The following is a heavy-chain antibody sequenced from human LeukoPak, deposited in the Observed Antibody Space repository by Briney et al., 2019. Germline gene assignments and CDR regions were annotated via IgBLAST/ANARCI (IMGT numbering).Heavy chain of an antibody. J-gene: IGHJ6*02. CDR2: ISGSGGST. CDR1: GSTFSSYA. CDR3: AKDHLSASHYDFWSGYYTGQDYYYGMDV. D-gene: IGHD3-3*01. Sequence: PGGSLRLSCAASGSTFSSYAMSWVRQAPGKGLEWVSAISGSGGSTYYADSVKGRFTISRDNSKNTLYLQMNSLRAEDTAVYYCAKDHLSASHYDFWSGYYTGQDYYYGMDVWGQGTTVTVSS. V-gene: IGHV3-23*01.